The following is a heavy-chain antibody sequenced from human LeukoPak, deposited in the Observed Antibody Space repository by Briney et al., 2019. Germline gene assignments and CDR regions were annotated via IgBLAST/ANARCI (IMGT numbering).Heavy chain of an antibody. CDR2: IYYSGST. V-gene: IGHV4-39*07. Sequence: PSETLSLTCTVSGGSISSSSYYWGWTRQPPGKGLEWIGSIYYSGSTYYNPSLKSRVTISVDTSKNQFSLKLSSVTAADTAVYYCASSSGSTYYFDYWGQGTLVTVSS. J-gene: IGHJ4*02. CDR3: ASSSGSTYYFDY. D-gene: IGHD6-19*01. CDR1: GGSISSSSYY.